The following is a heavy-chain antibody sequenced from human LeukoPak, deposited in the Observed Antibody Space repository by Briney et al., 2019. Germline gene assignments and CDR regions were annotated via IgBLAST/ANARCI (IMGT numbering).Heavy chain of an antibody. V-gene: IGHV4-34*01. CDR2: INHSGST. CDR1: GGSFSGYY. J-gene: IGHJ5*02. CDR3: GRGPYFSSTSCPWGANGFAP. D-gene: IGHD2-2*01. Sequence: PSETLSLTCAVYGGSFSGYYWSWIRQPPGKGLEWIGEINHSGSTNYNPSLKSRVTTSVDTSKNQFSLKLSSVTAADTAVYYRGRGPYFSSTSCPWGANGFAPRGQGTPVPVPP.